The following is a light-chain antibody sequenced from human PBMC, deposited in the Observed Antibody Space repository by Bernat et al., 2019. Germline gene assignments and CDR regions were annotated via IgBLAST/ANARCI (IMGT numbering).Light chain of an antibody. J-gene: IGLJ3*02. Sequence: QAGLTQPPSVSKGLRQTATLTCTGNSKNVGNQGAAWLQQHQGHPPKLLSYRNNNRPSGISERFSASGSGNTASLTITGLQPEDEADYYCSAWDSSLSAWVFGGGTKLTVL. CDR2: RNN. CDR3: SAWDSSLSAWV. CDR1: SKNVGNQG. V-gene: IGLV10-54*04.